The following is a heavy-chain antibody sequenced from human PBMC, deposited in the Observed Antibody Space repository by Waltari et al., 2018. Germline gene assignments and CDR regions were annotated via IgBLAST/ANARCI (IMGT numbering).Heavy chain of an antibody. V-gene: IGHV3-11*04. Sequence: QVQLVESGGGLVKPGGSLRLSGAASGFTFSDYYMSWIRQAPGKGLEWVSYISSRGSSIYYADSVKGRFSISRDNAKSSVHLQMNSLRAEDTAVYYCASCPGSGGSCYHFDYWGQGTLVTVSS. J-gene: IGHJ4*02. CDR1: GFTFSDYY. CDR2: ISSRGSSI. D-gene: IGHD2-15*01. CDR3: ASCPGSGGSCYHFDY.